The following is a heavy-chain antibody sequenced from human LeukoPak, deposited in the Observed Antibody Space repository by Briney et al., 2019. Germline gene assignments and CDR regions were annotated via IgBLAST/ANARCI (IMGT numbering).Heavy chain of an antibody. CDR3: ARVFSYDSSGYLGFDP. Sequence: PSETLSLTCAVSGGSISSGGYSWSWIRQPPGKGLEWIGYIYHSGSTYYNPSLKSRVTISVDRSKNQFSLKLSSVTAADTAVYYCARVFSYDSSGYLGFDPWGQGTLVTVSS. J-gene: IGHJ5*02. CDR1: GGSISSGGYS. V-gene: IGHV4-30-2*01. CDR2: IYHSGST. D-gene: IGHD3-22*01.